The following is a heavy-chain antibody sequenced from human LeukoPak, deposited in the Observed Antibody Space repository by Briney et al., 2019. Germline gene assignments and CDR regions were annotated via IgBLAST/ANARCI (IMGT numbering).Heavy chain of an antibody. V-gene: IGHV3-64*01. D-gene: IGHD3-10*01. CDR2: VTNNGDTT. CDR3: ARGHPYNYGSNYMDV. Sequence: PGGSLRLSCAASGFNFSAYAMHWVRQAPGKGLEYVSVVTNNGDTTYYANSVEGRFTISRDNSKSTLFLQMDSLRGEDMGVYYCARGHPYNYGSNYMDVWGSGTTVTVS. CDR1: GFNFSAYA. J-gene: IGHJ6*03.